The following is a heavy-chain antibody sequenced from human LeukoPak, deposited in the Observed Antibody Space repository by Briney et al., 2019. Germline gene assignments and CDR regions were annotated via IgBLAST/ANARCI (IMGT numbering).Heavy chain of an antibody. Sequence: PGGSLRLSCAASGFTFSSYWMQWVRQAPGKGLVWVSRINSDGSSITYADSVKGRFTTSRDNAKNTLYLQMNSLRVEDTAVYYCAREGRVSGYDFDCWGQGTLVTVSS. CDR2: INSDGSSI. V-gene: IGHV3-74*03. CDR1: GFTFSSYW. CDR3: AREGRVSGYDFDC. J-gene: IGHJ4*02. D-gene: IGHD5-12*01.